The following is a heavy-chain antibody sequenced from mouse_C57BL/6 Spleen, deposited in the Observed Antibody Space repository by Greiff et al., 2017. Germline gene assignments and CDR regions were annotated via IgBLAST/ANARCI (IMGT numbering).Heavy chain of an antibody. V-gene: IGHV2-5*01. D-gene: IGHD1-1*01. J-gene: IGHJ4*01. CDR3: ANYYGSSKDAMDY. CDR2: IWRGGST. CDR1: GFSLTSYG. Sequence: VQVVESGPGLVQPSQSLSITCTVSGFSLTSYGVHWVRQSPGKGLEWLGVIWRGGSTDYNAAFMSRLSITKDNSKSQVFFKMNSLQADDTAIYYCANYYGSSKDAMDYWGQGTSVTVSS.